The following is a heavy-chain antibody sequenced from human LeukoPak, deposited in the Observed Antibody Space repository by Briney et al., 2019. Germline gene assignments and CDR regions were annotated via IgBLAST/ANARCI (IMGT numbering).Heavy chain of an antibody. CDR3: ATWLNIVVVPAKPEGYFDY. Sequence: TSETLSLTCTVSGGSISSGRYYWSWIRQHPGKGLEWIGYIYYSGSTYYNPSLKSRVTISVDTSKNQFSLKLSSVTAADTAVYYCATWLNIVVVPAKPEGYFDYWGQGTLVTVSS. CDR2: IYYSGST. J-gene: IGHJ4*02. D-gene: IGHD2-2*01. V-gene: IGHV4-31*03. CDR1: GGSISSGRYY.